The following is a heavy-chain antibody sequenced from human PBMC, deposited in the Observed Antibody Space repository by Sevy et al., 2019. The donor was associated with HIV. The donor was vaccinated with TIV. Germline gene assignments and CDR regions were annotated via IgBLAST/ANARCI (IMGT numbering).Heavy chain of an antibody. Sequence: SETLSLTCAVSGGSICSSSYYWGWIRQPPGKGLEWIGSIYYSRSNYYNPSLKSRVTISVDTSKNQVSLKLSSVTAADTAVYYCAVITIFGVVTDNWYDPWGQGTRVTVSS. J-gene: IGHJ5*02. V-gene: IGHV4-39*01. D-gene: IGHD3-3*01. CDR3: AVITIFGVVTDNWYDP. CDR2: IYYSRSN. CDR1: GGSICSSSYY.